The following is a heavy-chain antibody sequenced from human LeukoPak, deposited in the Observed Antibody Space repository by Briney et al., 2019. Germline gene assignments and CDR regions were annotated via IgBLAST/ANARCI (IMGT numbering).Heavy chain of an antibody. D-gene: IGHD3-16*01. CDR2: IKPDGSDK. CDR1: GFNLSSHW. CDR3: ARLKGDTSVFDY. Sequence: GGSLRLSCAASGFNLSSHWMFWVRQAPGKGLEWVANIKPDGSDKYYVDSVKGRFTMSRDNARNSLYLQMDSLRADDTAVYYCARLKGDTSVFDYWGQGTLVTVSS. J-gene: IGHJ4*02. V-gene: IGHV3-7*03.